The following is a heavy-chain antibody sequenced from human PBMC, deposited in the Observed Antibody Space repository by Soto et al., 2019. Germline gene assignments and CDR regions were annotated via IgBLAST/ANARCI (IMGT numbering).Heavy chain of an antibody. V-gene: IGHV3-7*01. CDR2: IKQDGSEK. J-gene: IGHJ6*02. Sequence: GGSLRLSCAASGFTFSSYWMSWVRQAPGKGLEWVANIKQDGSEKYYVDSVKGRFTISRDNAKNSLYLQMNSLRAEDTAVYYCARDQGDPRGSSSPVMDGMDVWGQGTTVTVSS. CDR3: ARDQGDPRGSSSPVMDGMDV. D-gene: IGHD6-6*01. CDR1: GFTFSSYW.